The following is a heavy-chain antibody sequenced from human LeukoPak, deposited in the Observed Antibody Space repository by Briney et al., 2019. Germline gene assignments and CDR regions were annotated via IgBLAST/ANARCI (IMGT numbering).Heavy chain of an antibody. J-gene: IGHJ4*02. Sequence: SETLSLTCTVSGGSISSSSYYWGWLRQPPGKGLEWIGSIYYRGSTYSNPSLKSRVTISVDTSKNQFSLKLSSVTAADTAVYYCASLAAAGNYWGQGTLVTVSS. CDR2: IYYRGST. D-gene: IGHD6-13*01. CDR1: GGSISSSSYY. CDR3: ASLAAAGNY. V-gene: IGHV4-39*01.